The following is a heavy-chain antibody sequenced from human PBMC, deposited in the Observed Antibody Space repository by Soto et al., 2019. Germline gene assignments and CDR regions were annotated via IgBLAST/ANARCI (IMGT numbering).Heavy chain of an antibody. D-gene: IGHD6-13*01. J-gene: IGHJ6*02. V-gene: IGHV3-7*01. CDR3: AGVEAASYYYYGMDV. CDR2: IKQDGSEK. CDR1: GFTFSSYW. Sequence: EVQLVESGGGLVQPGGSLRLSCAASGFTFSSYWMSWVRQAPGKGLEWVANIKQDGSEKYYVDSVKGRFTISRDNAKNSLYLQMNSLRAEDTAVYYCAGVEAASYYYYGMDVWGQGTTVTVSS.